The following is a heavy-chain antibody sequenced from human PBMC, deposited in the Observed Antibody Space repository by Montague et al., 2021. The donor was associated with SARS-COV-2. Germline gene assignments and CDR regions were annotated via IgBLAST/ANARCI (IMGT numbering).Heavy chain of an antibody. CDR3: AREGLNNWFDP. Sequence: TLSLTCSVSNGSITSYYWSWIRQPPGKRLEWIGYIYYRGSTNYNPSLESRVTISVDTSKNQFSLKLRSMTAADTAVYYCAREGLNNWFDPWGQGTLVIVST. V-gene: IGHV4-59*01. CDR2: IYYRGST. J-gene: IGHJ5*02. CDR1: NGSITSYY.